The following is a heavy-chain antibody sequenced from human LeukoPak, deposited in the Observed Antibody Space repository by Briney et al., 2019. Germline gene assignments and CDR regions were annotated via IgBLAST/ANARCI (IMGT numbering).Heavy chain of an antibody. J-gene: IGHJ4*02. CDR2: INPNSGGT. CDR3: ARVAYSSSWYLFDY. Sequence: ASVKVSCKASGYTVTGYYMHWVRQAPGQGLEWMGWINPNSGGTNYAQKFQGRVTMTRDTSISTAYMELSRLRSDDTAVYYCARVAYSSSWYLFDYWGQGTLVTVSS. V-gene: IGHV1-2*02. CDR1: GYTVTGYY. D-gene: IGHD6-13*01.